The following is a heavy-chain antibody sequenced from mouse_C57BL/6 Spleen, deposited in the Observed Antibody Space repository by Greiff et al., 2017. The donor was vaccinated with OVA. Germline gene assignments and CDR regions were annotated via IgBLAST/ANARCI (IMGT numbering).Heavy chain of an antibody. D-gene: IGHD1-1*01. CDR1: GYTFTSYW. CDR3: ARRGSSLYYAMDY. Sequence: QVQLQQPGAELVKPGASVKLSCKASGYTFTSYWMHWVKQRPGQGLEWIGMIHPNSGSTNYNEKFKSKATLTVDKSSSTAYMQLSSLTSEDSAVYYCARRGSSLYYAMDYWGQGTSVTVSS. V-gene: IGHV1-64*01. J-gene: IGHJ4*01. CDR2: IHPNSGST.